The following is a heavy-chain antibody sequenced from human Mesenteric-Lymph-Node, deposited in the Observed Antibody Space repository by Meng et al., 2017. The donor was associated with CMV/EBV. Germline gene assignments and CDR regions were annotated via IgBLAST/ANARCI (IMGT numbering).Heavy chain of an antibody. Sequence: GGSLRLSCAASGFTFGDYAMNWVRQAPGKGLEWISYISPNGRTIYYADSMTGRLTVSRDNAKNSVHLQLNSLRAEDTAVYYCARENFDTSGYYLGYHMDIWGQGTTVTVSS. J-gene: IGHJ6*02. CDR1: GFTFGDYA. D-gene: IGHD3-22*01. CDR3: ARENFDTSGYYLGYHMDI. CDR2: ISPNGRTI. V-gene: IGHV3-48*03.